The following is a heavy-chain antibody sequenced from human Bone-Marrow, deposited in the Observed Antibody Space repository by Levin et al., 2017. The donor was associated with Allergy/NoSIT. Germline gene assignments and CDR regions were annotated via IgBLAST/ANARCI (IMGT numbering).Heavy chain of an antibody. CDR1: GFNFSSYA. D-gene: IGHD1-14*01. Sequence: PGGSLRLSCAASGFNFSSYAMSWVRQAPGKGLEWVSTMSGGVGDIYYSDSVKGRFTISRDNSKNTLYLQMNSLRAEDTAVYHCAKGGTPPNIPTDYWGQGTLVTVSS. CDR2: MSGGVGDI. J-gene: IGHJ4*02. CDR3: AKGGTPPNIPTDY. V-gene: IGHV3-23*01.